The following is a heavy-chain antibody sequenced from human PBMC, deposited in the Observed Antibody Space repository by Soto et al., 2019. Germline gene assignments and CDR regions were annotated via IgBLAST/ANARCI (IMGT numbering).Heavy chain of an antibody. V-gene: IGHV5-51*01. Sequence: GESLKISCKGSGYSFTSYWISWVRQIPGKGLEWMGIIYPGDSDTRYSPSFQGQVTISADKSISTAYLQWSSLKASDTAMYYGARQMTTVTPVFDIWGQGTMVTFSS. CDR1: GYSFTSYW. J-gene: IGHJ3*02. CDR2: IYPGDSDT. D-gene: IGHD4-17*01. CDR3: ARQMTTVTPVFDI.